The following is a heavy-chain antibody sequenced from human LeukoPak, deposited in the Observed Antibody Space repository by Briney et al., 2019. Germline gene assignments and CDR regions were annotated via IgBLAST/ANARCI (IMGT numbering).Heavy chain of an antibody. CDR3: ARDKHSGGTAGSIFGC. J-gene: IGHJ4*02. CDR2: IKQDGSEK. D-gene: IGHD1-7*01. Sequence: SGGSLRLSCAASGFTFSSFWMSWVRQAPGKGPEWVASIKQDGSEKYYVDSVEGRFTISRDNAKNSVYLQMNSLTAEDTAVYYCARDKHSGGTAGSIFGCRGQGALVTVSS. V-gene: IGHV3-7*03. CDR1: GFTFSSFW.